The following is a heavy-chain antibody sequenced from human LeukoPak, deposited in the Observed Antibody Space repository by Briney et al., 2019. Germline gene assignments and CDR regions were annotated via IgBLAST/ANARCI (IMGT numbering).Heavy chain of an antibody. CDR3: ARGFTTVTSPSQRFDP. Sequence: ASVKVXCKASGYTFIGYYIHWVRQAPGQGLEWMGWINPNSGGTNYAQKFQGRVTMTRNTSISTDYMELSSLRSEDTAVYYCARGFTTVTSPSQRFDPWGQGTLVTVSS. J-gene: IGHJ5*02. V-gene: IGHV1-2*02. CDR2: INPNSGGT. CDR1: GYTFIGYY. D-gene: IGHD4-17*01.